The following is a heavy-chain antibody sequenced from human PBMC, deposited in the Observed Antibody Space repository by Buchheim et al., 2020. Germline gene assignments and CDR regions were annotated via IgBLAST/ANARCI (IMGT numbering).Heavy chain of an antibody. CDR3: ARLRITMVRGVNTYYYYYYGMDV. CDR2: INHSGST. D-gene: IGHD3-10*01. V-gene: IGHV4-34*01. Sequence: QVQLQQWGAGLLKPSETLSLTCAVYGGSFSGYYWSWIRQPPGKGLEWIGEINHSGSTNYNPSLTSRVTISVDTSKNQFSLKLSSVTAADTAVYYCARLRITMVRGVNTYYYYYYGMDVWGQGTT. CDR1: GGSFSGYY. J-gene: IGHJ6*02.